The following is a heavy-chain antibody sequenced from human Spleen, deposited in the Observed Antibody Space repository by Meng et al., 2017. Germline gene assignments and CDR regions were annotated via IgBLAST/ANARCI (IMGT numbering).Heavy chain of an antibody. J-gene: IGHJ4*02. V-gene: IGHV3-72*01. Sequence: GESLKISCAASGFTFSDHYMDWVRQAPGKGLEWVGRVRKKANSYTTEYAESVKGRFTISRDNSKNTMYLQMNSLRAEDTALYYCARDLNYYDSSGATNHWGQGTLVTVYS. D-gene: IGHD3-22*01. CDR2: VRKKANSYTT. CDR3: ARDLNYYDSSGATNH. CDR1: GFTFSDHY.